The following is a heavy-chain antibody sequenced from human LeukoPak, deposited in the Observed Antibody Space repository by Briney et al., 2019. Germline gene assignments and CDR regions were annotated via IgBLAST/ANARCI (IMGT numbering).Heavy chain of an antibody. D-gene: IGHD5-18*01. Sequence: GASVKVSCKASGYTFTGYYMHWVRQAPGQGLEWMGWINPNSGGTNYAQKFQGRVTMTRDTSISTAYMELSRLRSDDTAVYYCARAGIADTAMVTEFDYWGQGTLVTVSS. V-gene: IGHV1-2*02. CDR1: GYTFTGYY. J-gene: IGHJ4*02. CDR3: ARAGIADTAMVTEFDY. CDR2: INPNSGGT.